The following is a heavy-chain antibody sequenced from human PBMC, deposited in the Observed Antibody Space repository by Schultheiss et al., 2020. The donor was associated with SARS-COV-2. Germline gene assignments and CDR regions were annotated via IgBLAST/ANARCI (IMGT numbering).Heavy chain of an antibody. CDR2: IFHSGST. D-gene: IGHD6-13*01. Sequence: SETLSLTCAVSGGSISSGDSSWSWIRQPPGKGLEWIGYIFHSGSTYSNPSVKSRVTISVDRSKNQFSLKLSSVTAAATAVYYCARGQYSSNWYGSRPFDPWGQGTLVTVSS. CDR1: GGSISSGDSS. J-gene: IGHJ5*02. CDR3: ARGQYSSNWYGSRPFDP. V-gene: IGHV4-30-2*01.